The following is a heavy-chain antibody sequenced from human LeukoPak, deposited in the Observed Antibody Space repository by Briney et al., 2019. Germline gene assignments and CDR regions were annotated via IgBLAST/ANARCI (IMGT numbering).Heavy chain of an antibody. V-gene: IGHV3-30*02. J-gene: IGHJ4*02. Sequence: GGSLRLSCAASGFTFSSYGMHWVRQAPGKGLEWVAFIRYDGSNKYYADPVKGRFTISRDNSKNTLYLQMNSLRAEDTAVYYCAQGRPGYDFGFDYWGQGTLVTVSS. CDR1: GFTFSSYG. CDR3: AQGRPGYDFGFDY. D-gene: IGHD3-3*01. CDR2: IRYDGSNK.